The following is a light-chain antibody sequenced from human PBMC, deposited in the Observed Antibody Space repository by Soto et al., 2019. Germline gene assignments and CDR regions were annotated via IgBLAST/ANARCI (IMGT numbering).Light chain of an antibody. CDR3: GTWDSSLSAVV. J-gene: IGLJ2*01. CDR2: DNN. Sequence: QSVLTQPPSVSAAPGPKGTLSCSGSSSNIGNNYVSWYQQLPGTAPKLLIYDNNKRPSGIPDRFSGSKSGTSATLGITGLQTGDEADYYCGTWDSSLSAVVFGGGTKRTVL. CDR1: SSNIGNNY. V-gene: IGLV1-51*01.